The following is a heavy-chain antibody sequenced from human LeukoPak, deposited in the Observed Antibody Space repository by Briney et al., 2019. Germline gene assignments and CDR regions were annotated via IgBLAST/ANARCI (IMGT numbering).Heavy chain of an antibody. CDR3: ARDPSWEILSYFDF. CDR1: GFKFSDYY. CDR2: ISASGDTR. D-gene: IGHD1-26*01. J-gene: IGHJ4*02. Sequence: GGSLRLSCAASGFKFSDYYMTWIRQDPGKGLEWISYISASGDTRYYGDSAKGRFIVSRDNAKNSLYLQMNSLRAEDTAVYYCARDPSWEILSYFDFWGLGTLVTVSS. V-gene: IGHV3-11*04.